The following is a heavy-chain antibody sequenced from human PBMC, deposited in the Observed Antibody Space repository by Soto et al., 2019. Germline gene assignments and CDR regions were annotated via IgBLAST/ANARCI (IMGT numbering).Heavy chain of an antibody. CDR1: GGSISSSNW. CDR2: IYHSGST. D-gene: IGHD6-19*01. Sequence: PSETLSLTCAVSGGSISSSNWWSWVRQPPGKGLEWIGEIYHSGSTNYNPSIKSRVTISVDKSKNQFSLKLSSVTAADTAVYYCARGEWGSSGWYDAFDIWGQGTMVTVSS. J-gene: IGHJ3*02. CDR3: ARGEWGSSGWYDAFDI. V-gene: IGHV4-4*02.